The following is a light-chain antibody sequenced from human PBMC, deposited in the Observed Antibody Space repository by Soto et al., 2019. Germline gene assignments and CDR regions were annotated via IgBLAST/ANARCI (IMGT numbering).Light chain of an antibody. J-gene: IGLJ2*01. V-gene: IGLV1-51*01. CDR3: GTWDSGLSASRG. Sequence: QSVLTQPPSVSAAPGQKVTISCSGNSPNIGNNYVSWYQQVPGTAPKLLIYDNDKRPPGIPDRFSGSKSGASATLGITGLQAGDEADYYCGTWDSGLSASRGFGGGTKVTVL. CDR1: SPNIGNNY. CDR2: DND.